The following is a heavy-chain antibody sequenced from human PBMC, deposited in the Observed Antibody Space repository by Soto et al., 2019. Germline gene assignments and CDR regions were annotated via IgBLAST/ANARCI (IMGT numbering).Heavy chain of an antibody. V-gene: IGHV3-74*01. D-gene: IGHD2-2*01. CDR2: INSDGSST. CDR1: GFTFSSYW. J-gene: IGHJ4*02. Sequence: EVQLVESGGGLVQPGGSLRLSCAASGFTFSSYWTHWVRQAPGKGLVWVSRINSDGSSTSYADSVKGRFTISRDNAKNTLYLQMNSLRAEDTAVYYCARGSCSSTSCLYVDYWGQGTLVTVSS. CDR3: ARGSCSSTSCLYVDY.